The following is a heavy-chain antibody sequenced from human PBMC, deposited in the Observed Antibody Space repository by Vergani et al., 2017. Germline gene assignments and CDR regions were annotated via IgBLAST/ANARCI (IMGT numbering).Heavy chain of an antibody. D-gene: IGHD3-10*01. V-gene: IGHV4-39*01. Sequence: QLQLQESGPGLVKPSETLSLTCTVSGGSISSSSYYWGWIRQPPGKGLEWIGSIYYSGSTYYNPSLKSRVTISVDKSKNHFSLKLRSVTAADTAVYYCARRTTMVRGVLEIARYYFYYWGQGTLVTVSS. CDR3: ARRTTMVRGVLEIARYYFYY. J-gene: IGHJ4*02. CDR2: IYYSGST. CDR1: GGSISSSSYY.